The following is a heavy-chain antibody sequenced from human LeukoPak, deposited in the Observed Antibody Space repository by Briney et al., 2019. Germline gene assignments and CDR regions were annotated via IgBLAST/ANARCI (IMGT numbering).Heavy chain of an antibody. D-gene: IGHD5-18*01. Sequence: GGSLRLSCAASGFTFSSYGMHWVRKAPGKGLEWVAVISYDGSNKYYADSVKGRFTISRDNSKNTLYLQMNSLRAEDTAVYYCAKDADTAKWYYYYGMDVWGQGTTVTVSS. J-gene: IGHJ6*02. V-gene: IGHV3-30*18. CDR2: ISYDGSNK. CDR3: AKDADTAKWYYYYGMDV. CDR1: GFTFSSYG.